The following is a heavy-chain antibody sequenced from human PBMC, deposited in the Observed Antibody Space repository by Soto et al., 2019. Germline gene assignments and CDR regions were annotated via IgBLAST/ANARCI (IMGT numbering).Heavy chain of an antibody. CDR3: ARDGDPQSAFWSGPLGGGRFDP. D-gene: IGHD3-3*01. CDR1: GGTFGNSA. CDR2: IVPMFGTA. J-gene: IGHJ5*02. Sequence: QVQLVQSGAEVKKPGSSVNVSCKTSGGTFGNSAVTWVRQAPGQGLEWLGGIVPMFGTANYAQKFQGRVTINADETRITAYVEVNRRNTDDTAVYYRARDGDPQSAFWSGPLGGGRFDPWGQGTLVTVSS. V-gene: IGHV1-69*12.